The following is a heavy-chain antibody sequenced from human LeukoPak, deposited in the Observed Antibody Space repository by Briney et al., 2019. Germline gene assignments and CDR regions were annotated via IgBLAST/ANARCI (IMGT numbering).Heavy chain of an antibody. CDR3: AAETEVSSDSFDI. CDR2: INPNSGGT. Sequence: ASVKVSCKASGYTFTGYYMHWVRQAPGQGLEWMGWINPNSGGTNYAQKFQGRVTMTRDTSISTAYMELRSLRSEDTAVYYCAAETEVSSDSFDIWGQGTMVTVSS. CDR1: GYTFTGYY. V-gene: IGHV1-2*02. J-gene: IGHJ3*02.